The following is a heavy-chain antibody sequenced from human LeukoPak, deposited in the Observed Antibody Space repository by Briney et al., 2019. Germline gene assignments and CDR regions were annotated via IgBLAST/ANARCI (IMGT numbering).Heavy chain of an antibody. CDR1: GFTFSSYG. D-gene: IGHD6-13*01. CDR2: ISGSGGST. CDR3: AKGGGSSYYYYMDV. Sequence: GGSLRLSCAASGFTFSSYGMSWVRQAPGKGLEWVSAISGSGGSTYYADSVKGRFTISRDNSKNPLYLQMNSLRAEDTAVYSCAKGGGSSYYYYMDVWGKGTTVTISS. V-gene: IGHV3-23*01. J-gene: IGHJ6*03.